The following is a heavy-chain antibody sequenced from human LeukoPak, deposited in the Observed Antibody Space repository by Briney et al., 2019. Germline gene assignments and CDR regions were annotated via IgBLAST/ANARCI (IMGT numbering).Heavy chain of an antibody. Sequence: SATLSLTCGVSGGSITSTNYWTWVRQPPGKGLEWIGEVNLQGSTNYNPSLMGRVAISVDMSENHISLQLTSVTAADTAVYYCAREGGPYRPLDYSGQGTLVTVSS. CDR3: AREGGPYRPLDY. CDR2: VNLQGST. CDR1: GGSITSTNY. J-gene: IGHJ4*02. V-gene: IGHV4-4*02.